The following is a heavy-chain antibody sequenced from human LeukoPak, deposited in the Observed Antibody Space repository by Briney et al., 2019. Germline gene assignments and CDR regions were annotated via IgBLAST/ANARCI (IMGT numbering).Heavy chain of an antibody. D-gene: IGHD1-1*01. V-gene: IGHV3-7*03. CDR3: VRDGNDGLNDWEY. J-gene: IGHJ1*01. CDR1: GFIFTDYW. CDR2: TNKDGSEK. Sequence: PGGSLRLSCEASGFIFTDYWMTWARQAPGKGLEWVANTNKDGSEKWYVDSVKGRFTISRDNAKNSLYLQMNSLKARDTALYYCVRDGNDGLNDWEYWGQGALVTVSS.